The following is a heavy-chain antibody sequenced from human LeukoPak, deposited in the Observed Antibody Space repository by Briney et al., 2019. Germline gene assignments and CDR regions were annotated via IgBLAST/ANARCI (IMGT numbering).Heavy chain of an antibody. CDR3: ARDLGGHSSSWFDP. J-gene: IGHJ5*02. CDR1: GFTFSSYS. CDR2: ISSSSSYT. Sequence: GGSLRLSCAASGFTFSSYSMNWVRQAPGKGLEWVSSISSSSSYTYYADSVKGRFTISRDNAKNSLYLQMNSLRAEDTAVYYCARDLGGHSSSWFDPWGQGTLVTVSS. D-gene: IGHD6-13*01. V-gene: IGHV3-21*01.